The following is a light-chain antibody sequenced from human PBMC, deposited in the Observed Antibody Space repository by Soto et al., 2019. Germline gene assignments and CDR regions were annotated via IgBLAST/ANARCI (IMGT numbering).Light chain of an antibody. J-gene: IGKJ1*01. V-gene: IGKV3-15*01. Sequence: EIVLTHSPATLSLSPGERAALSCRAGQSVSSYLAWYHQKPGQAPRLLIYGASTRATGIPARFSGSGSGTEFTLTINSLQSEDFAVYYCQQYNNWPRTFGQGTKWIS. CDR1: QSVSSY. CDR2: GAS. CDR3: QQYNNWPRT.